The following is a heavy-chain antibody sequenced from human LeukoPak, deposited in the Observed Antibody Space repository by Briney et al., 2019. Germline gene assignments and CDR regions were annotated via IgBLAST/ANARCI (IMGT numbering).Heavy chain of an antibody. CDR2: IKRDGSSA. V-gene: IGHV3-74*01. Sequence: PGGSLRLSCAASGFTFSSYWMHWVRQAPGKGLVWVSRIKRDGSSATYADSVKGRFTISRDNAKNTLYLQMNSLRAEDTAVYYCARQYPMATIPFDYWGQGTLVTVSS. CDR3: ARQYPMATIPFDY. D-gene: IGHD5-24*01. CDR1: GFTFSSYW. J-gene: IGHJ4*02.